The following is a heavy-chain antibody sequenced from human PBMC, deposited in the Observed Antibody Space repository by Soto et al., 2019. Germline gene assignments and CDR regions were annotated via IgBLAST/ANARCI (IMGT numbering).Heavy chain of an antibody. CDR1: GGSFSGYY. Sequence: SETLSLTCAVYGGSFSGYYWSWIRQPPGKGLEWIGEINHSGGTNFNPSLKSRATISVDTSKNQFSLKLSSVTAADTAVYYCARQGARAGYSSSWFDYYYYGMDVWGQGTTVTVSS. CDR2: INHSGGT. D-gene: IGHD6-13*01. J-gene: IGHJ6*02. CDR3: ARQGARAGYSSSWFDYYYYGMDV. V-gene: IGHV4-34*01.